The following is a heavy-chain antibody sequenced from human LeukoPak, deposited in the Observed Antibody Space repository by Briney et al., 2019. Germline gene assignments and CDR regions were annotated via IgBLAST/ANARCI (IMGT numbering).Heavy chain of an antibody. Sequence: GGSLRLSCAASGFVFSDYCMTWVRQAPGKGLEWISYIRTRHGTVYYADSVKGRFTISRDNAKNSLYLQMNSLRAEDTAMYYCARDRDFFGSGRARNGRDFFDYWGQGTLVAVSS. CDR1: GFVFSDYC. D-gene: IGHD3-10*01. V-gene: IGHV3-48*01. CDR2: IRTRHGTV. CDR3: ARDRDFFGSGRARNGRDFFDY. J-gene: IGHJ4*02.